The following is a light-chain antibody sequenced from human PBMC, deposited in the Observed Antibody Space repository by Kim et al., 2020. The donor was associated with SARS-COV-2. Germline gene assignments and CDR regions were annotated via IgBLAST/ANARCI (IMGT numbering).Light chain of an antibody. J-gene: IGKJ1*01. CDR1: QSVSSSS. CDR2: GAS. Sequence: WPGERATLSCRARQSVSSSSLAGYQRKPGQAPRLLIYGASRRATGIPDRFSGSGSGTDFTLTISRLEPEDFAVYYCQQYDSSPRTFGQGTKVDIK. V-gene: IGKV3-20*01. CDR3: QQYDSSPRT.